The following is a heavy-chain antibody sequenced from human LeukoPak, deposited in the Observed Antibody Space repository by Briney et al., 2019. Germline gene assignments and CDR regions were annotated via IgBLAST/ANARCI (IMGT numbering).Heavy chain of an antibody. Sequence: PSETLSLTCTVSGGSISISTFYWGWIRQPPGKGLEWIGSIFYSGSTYYNPSLKSRVTISLDTSKNQFSLKLNSVTAADTAVYYCARGGYGELLSVFVEGRNNWFDPWGQGTLVTVSS. CDR2: IFYSGST. D-gene: IGHD3-10*01. J-gene: IGHJ5*02. CDR1: GGSISISTFY. V-gene: IGHV4-39*07. CDR3: ARGGYGELLSVFVEGRNNWFDP.